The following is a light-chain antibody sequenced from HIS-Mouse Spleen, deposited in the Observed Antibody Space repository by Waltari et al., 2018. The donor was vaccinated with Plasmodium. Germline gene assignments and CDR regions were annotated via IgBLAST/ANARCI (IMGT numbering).Light chain of an antibody. CDR3: QQYGSSPYT. CDR2: GAS. V-gene: IGKV3-20*01. CDR1: PSVSSSY. J-gene: IGKJ2*01. Sequence: EIVLTQSPGTLSLSPGARATLSCRASPSVSSSYLAWYQQKPCQAPRLLIYGASSRATGIPDRFSGSGSGTDFTLTISRLEPEDFAVYYCQQYGSSPYTFGQGTKLEIK.